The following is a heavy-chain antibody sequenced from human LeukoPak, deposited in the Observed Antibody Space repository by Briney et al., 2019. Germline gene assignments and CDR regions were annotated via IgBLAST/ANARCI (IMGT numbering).Heavy chain of an antibody. CDR1: GFTFSTYA. Sequence: PSGGSLRLSCAASGFTFSTYAMHWVRQAPGKGLEWVAVIWSDSTNKYYADSVRGRFTISRDNSKSTLYLQMSSLRAEDTAMYYCARDRLTTVTTFHFDYWGQGTLVTVSS. CDR2: IWSDSTNK. D-gene: IGHD4-17*01. J-gene: IGHJ4*02. CDR3: ARDRLTTVTTFHFDY. V-gene: IGHV3-33*01.